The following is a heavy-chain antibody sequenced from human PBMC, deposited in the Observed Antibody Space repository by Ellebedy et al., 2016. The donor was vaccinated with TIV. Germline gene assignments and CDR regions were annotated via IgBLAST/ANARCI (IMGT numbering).Heavy chain of an antibody. CDR1: GFTFSSYA. V-gene: IGHV3-23*01. CDR3: AKDLGLARQWGFDY. CDR2: ITGSGGST. Sequence: PGGSLRLSCAASGFTFSSYAMIWVRQAPGKGLEWVSTITGSGGSTYYADSVKGRFTISRDNSNNTLWLQMSSLRAEDTARYFCAKDLGLARQWGFDYWGQGTLVTVSS. D-gene: IGHD2-8*01. J-gene: IGHJ4*02.